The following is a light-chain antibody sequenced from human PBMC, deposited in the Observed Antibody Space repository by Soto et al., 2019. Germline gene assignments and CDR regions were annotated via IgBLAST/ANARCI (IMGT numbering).Light chain of an antibody. CDR1: QSINSW. CDR3: HQYITYSLFT. J-gene: IGKJ3*01. CDR2: KAS. Sequence: DIQMTQSPSTLSASVGDRVIITCRASQSINSWLAWYQQKPGKAPNLLIYKASSLQTGVPSRFSGSGSATEYTLIIIRLQVDDFSTYYCHQYITYSLFTFGPGAKVDIK. V-gene: IGKV1-5*03.